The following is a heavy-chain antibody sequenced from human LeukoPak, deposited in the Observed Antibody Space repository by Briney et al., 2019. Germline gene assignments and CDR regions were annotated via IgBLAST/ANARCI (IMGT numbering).Heavy chain of an antibody. Sequence: SETLSLTCSVSVGSLTDYYWSWIPQPPGRGREWIGYISDKGDSHYSPSLTSRITISADTAKTQVSLRLPSATAADTAVYYCARGRFNMIRGVIKTVWFDPWTQGTQVTVSS. CDR3: ARGRFNMIRGVIKTVWFDP. D-gene: IGHD3-10*01. CDR2: ISDKGDS. CDR1: VGSLTDYY. J-gene: IGHJ5*02. V-gene: IGHV4-59*01.